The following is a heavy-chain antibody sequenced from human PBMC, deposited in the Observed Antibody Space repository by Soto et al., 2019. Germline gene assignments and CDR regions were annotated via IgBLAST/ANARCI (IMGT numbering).Heavy chain of an antibody. J-gene: IGHJ5*02. Sequence: GSLRLSCAAPGFTFSSYGMHWVRQAPGKXLEWVAVISYDGSNKYYADSVKGRFTISRDNSKNTLYLQMNSLRAEDTAVYYCAKDRLVLMVYALGPGFDPWGQGTLVTVSS. V-gene: IGHV3-30*18. CDR2: ISYDGSNK. CDR1: GFTFSSYG. D-gene: IGHD2-8*01. CDR3: AKDRLVLMVYALGPGFDP.